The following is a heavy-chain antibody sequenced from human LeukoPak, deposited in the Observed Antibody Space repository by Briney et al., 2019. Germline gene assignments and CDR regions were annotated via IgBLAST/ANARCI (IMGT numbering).Heavy chain of an antibody. J-gene: IGHJ4*02. CDR1: GFTFSSYG. V-gene: IGHV3-30*03. D-gene: IGHD1-26*01. CDR2: MSYDGSNK. CDR3: ARGLRLWGLLPGDYFDY. Sequence: GGSLRLSCAASGFTFSSYGMHWVRQAPGRGLEWVAVMSYDGSNKYYADSVKGRFTISRDNAKNSLYLQMNSLRDEDTAVYYCARGLRLWGLLPGDYFDYWGQGTLVTVSS.